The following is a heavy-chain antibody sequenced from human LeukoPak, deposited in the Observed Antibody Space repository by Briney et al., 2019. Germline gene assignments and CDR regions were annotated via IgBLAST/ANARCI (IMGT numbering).Heavy chain of an antibody. CDR3: TTDRYYDNSELQFQH. Sequence: GGSLRLSCAASGFTLNNAWMSWVRQAPGKGLEWLGRIKRETDGGTIDYAAPVKGRFTISRDESRNTLYLQMDSLKIEDTAVYYCTTDRYYDNSELQFQHWGQGTLVTVSS. CDR2: IKRETDGGTI. V-gene: IGHV3-15*01. D-gene: IGHD3-22*01. CDR1: GFTLNNAW. J-gene: IGHJ1*01.